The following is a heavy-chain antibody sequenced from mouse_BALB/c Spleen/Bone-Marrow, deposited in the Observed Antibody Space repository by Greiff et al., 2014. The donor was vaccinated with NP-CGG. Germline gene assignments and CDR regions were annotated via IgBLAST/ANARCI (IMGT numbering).Heavy chain of an antibody. V-gene: IGHV1-69*02. CDR1: GYTFTSYW. CDR3: AEALGDGYYYAMDY. Sequence: QVQLQQPGAELVKPGAPVKLSCKASGYTFTSYWMNWVKQRPGRGLEWIGRIDPSDSETHYNQKFKDKATLTVDKSSSTAYIQLSSLTSEDSEVYYCAEALGDGYYYAMDYWGQGTSVTVSS. J-gene: IGHJ4*01. D-gene: IGHD2-3*01. CDR2: IDPSDSET.